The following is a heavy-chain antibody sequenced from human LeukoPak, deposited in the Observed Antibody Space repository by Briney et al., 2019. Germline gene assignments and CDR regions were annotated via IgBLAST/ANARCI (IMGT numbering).Heavy chain of an antibody. Sequence: GGSLRLSCAASGFSFNKYAMNWVRQAPGKGLEWVSIIIASNGATVYADSVKGRFTISRDISKNTLYLQMNNLRVEDTAVYYCVKGAYDYIEVAYFDFWGQGILVTVSS. CDR1: GFSFNKYA. J-gene: IGHJ4*01. V-gene: IGHV3-23*01. D-gene: IGHD5-12*01. CDR2: IIASNGAT. CDR3: VKGAYDYIEVAYFDF.